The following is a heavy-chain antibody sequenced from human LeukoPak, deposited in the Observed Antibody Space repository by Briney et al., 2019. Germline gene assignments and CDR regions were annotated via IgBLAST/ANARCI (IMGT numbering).Heavy chain of an antibody. D-gene: IGHD3-3*01. Sequence: PSETLSLTCTVSGGSVSSGSYYWRWIRQPPGKGLEWIGYIYYSGSTNYNPSLKSRVTISVDTSKNQFSLKLSSVTAADTAVYYCARAGNDFWSGYYLSYWGQGTLVTVSS. J-gene: IGHJ4*02. CDR1: GGSVSSGSYY. CDR3: ARAGNDFWSGYYLSY. CDR2: IYYSGST. V-gene: IGHV4-61*01.